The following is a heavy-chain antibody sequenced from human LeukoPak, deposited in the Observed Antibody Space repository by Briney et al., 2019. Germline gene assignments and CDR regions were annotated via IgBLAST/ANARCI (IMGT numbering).Heavy chain of an antibody. J-gene: IGHJ3*02. CDR2: SIPIFGTA. D-gene: IGHD4-11*01. Sequence: ASVKVSCKASRGIFSSYAISSVRQAPGQGLEWMGGSIPIFGTAKYAQKFQGRVTITADKSTSTDYMELSSLRCEGTAVYYCARAPYSNYDVFDIWGEGTMVTVSS. CDR1: RGIFSSYA. CDR3: ARAPYSNYDVFDI. V-gene: IGHV1-69*06.